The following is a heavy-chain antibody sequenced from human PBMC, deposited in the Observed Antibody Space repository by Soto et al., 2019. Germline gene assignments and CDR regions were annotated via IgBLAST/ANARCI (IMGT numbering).Heavy chain of an antibody. V-gene: IGHV2-5*01. Sequence: QITLKESGPTLVKPTQTLTLTCTFSGFSFSTSGVGVGWIRQPPGKALEWLALIYWNDDRRYSPSLKSRLTITKDTSKNQVFFTMTNMDPVDTATYYCVSGSFPNWFDPWGQGTLVTVSS. CDR1: GFSFSTSGVG. CDR3: VSGSFPNWFDP. J-gene: IGHJ5*02. D-gene: IGHD3-10*01. CDR2: IYWNDDR.